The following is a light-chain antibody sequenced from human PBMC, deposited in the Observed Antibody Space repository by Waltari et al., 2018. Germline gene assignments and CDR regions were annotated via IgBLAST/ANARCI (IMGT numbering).Light chain of an antibody. CDR1: GSNIGAGYD. Sequence: QSVLTQPPSVSGAPGQRVTISCTGSGSNIGAGYDVHWYQQLPRAAPKLLIYGSSTRPLGVPDRFFGPTSGTSASLAITGLQAEDEADCYCQSYDTSLSVVFGGGTKLTVL. J-gene: IGLJ3*02. CDR2: GSS. CDR3: QSYDTSLSVV. V-gene: IGLV1-40*01.